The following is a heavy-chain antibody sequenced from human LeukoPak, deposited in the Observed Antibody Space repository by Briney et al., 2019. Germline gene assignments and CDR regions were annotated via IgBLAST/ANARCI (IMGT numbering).Heavy chain of an antibody. CDR2: IYYSGST. CDR3: ARAYRSPFDY. Sequence: SETLSLTCTVSGGSISSYYWSWIRQPPGKGLEWIGYIYYSGSTNYNPSLKSRVTISVDTSKNQFSLKLSSVTAADTAVYYCARAYRSPFDYWGQGTLVTVSS. V-gene: IGHV4-59*01. CDR1: GGSISSYY. J-gene: IGHJ4*02. D-gene: IGHD2-2*01.